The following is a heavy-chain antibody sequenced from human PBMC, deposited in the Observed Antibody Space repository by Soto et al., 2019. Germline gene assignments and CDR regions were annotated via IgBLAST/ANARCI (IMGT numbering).Heavy chain of an antibody. CDR3: ARLNTERVSYCSSTSCPDYYYGMDV. CDR1: GGSISSSNW. D-gene: IGHD2-2*01. V-gene: IGHV4-4*02. Sequence: LSLTCAVSGGSISSSNWWSWVRQPPGKGLEWIGEIYHSGSTNYNPSLKSRVTISVDKSKNQFSLKLSSVTAADTAVYYCARLNTERVSYCSSTSCPDYYYGMDVWGQGTTVTVSS. CDR2: IYHSGST. J-gene: IGHJ6*02.